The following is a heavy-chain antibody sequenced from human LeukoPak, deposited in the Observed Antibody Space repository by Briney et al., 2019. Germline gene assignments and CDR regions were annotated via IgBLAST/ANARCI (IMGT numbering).Heavy chain of an antibody. J-gene: IGHJ4*02. V-gene: IGHV3-66*01. CDR2: IHSGGST. CDR3: ARGGHDYGDYDY. CDR1: GFTVSSSF. Sequence: GRSLRLSCAASGFTVSSSFLSWVRQAPGKGLEWVSVIHSGGSTYYADSVKGRFTISRDNSKNTLYLQMNSLRAEDTAVYYCARGGHDYGDYDYWGQGTLVTVST. D-gene: IGHD4-17*01.